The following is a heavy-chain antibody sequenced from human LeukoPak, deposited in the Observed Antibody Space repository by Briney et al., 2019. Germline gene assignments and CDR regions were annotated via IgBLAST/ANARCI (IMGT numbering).Heavy chain of an antibody. CDR3: ARDIGRYCSSTSCYTDWFDP. D-gene: IGHD2-2*02. CDR2: INPNSGGT. V-gene: IGHV1-2*02. CDR1: GYTFTGYY. Sequence: GESLKISCEASGYTFTGYYMHWVRQAPGQGLEWMGWINPNSGGTNYAQKFQGRVTMTRDTSISTAYMELSRLRSDDTAVYYCARDIGRYCSSTSCYTDWFDPWGQGTLVTVSS. J-gene: IGHJ5*02.